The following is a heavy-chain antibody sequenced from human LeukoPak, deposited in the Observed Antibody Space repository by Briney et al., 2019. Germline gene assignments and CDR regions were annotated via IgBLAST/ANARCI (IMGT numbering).Heavy chain of an antibody. J-gene: IGHJ4*02. CDR1: GYTFTDYA. CDR2: IIAGNGDT. Sequence: ASVKVSCKASGYTFTDYAIHWVRQAPGQSLEWMGWIIAGNGDTKYAHEFRGRVTITRDTSATTAYLVLSTLRSDDTAVYYCARAWLPGASDYWGQGTLVTVSS. V-gene: IGHV1-3*01. D-gene: IGHD3-22*01. CDR3: ARAWLPGASDY.